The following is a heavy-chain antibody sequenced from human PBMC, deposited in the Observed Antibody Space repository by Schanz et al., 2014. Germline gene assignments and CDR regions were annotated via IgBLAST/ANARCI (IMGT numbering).Heavy chain of an antibody. Sequence: QLLESGGGLVQPGGSLRLSCAASGFTFSDYYMTWIRQAPGKGLEWVSDISSSSSYISYADSVKGRFTISRDNSKDTLYLQMSGLTPEDTAVYYCARGPIPIQGVPMDFWGQGTLVTVSS. V-gene: IGHV3-11*03. CDR3: ARGPIPIQGVPMDF. CDR2: ISSSSSYI. D-gene: IGHD3-10*01. J-gene: IGHJ4*02. CDR1: GFTFSDYY.